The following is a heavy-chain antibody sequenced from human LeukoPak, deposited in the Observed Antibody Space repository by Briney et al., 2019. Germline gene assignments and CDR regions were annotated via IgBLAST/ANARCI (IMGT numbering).Heavy chain of an antibody. J-gene: IGHJ4*02. Sequence: SVKVSCKASGGAFSSYAISWVRQAPGQGLEWMGRIIPTLGIANYAQKFQGRVTITADKSTSTAYMELSSLRSEDTAVYYCARDMAVAGTLHYWGQGTLVTVSS. D-gene: IGHD6-19*01. CDR3: ARDMAVAGTLHY. CDR2: IIPTLGIA. V-gene: IGHV1-69*04. CDR1: GGAFSSYA.